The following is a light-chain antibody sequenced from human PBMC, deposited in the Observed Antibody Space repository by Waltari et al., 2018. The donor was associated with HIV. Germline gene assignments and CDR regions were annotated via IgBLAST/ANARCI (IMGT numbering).Light chain of an antibody. CDR1: SSNIGAGYD. CDR2: GYT. CDR3: QSFDSSLSSSVV. Sequence: HSVLTQAPSVSGAPGQRVTISCSGSSSNIGAGYDVHWYQQRPGTATKLLIDGYTMRPCGFPDRFSGAKSGTSASLVITGLQPGDEADYYCQSFDSSLSSSVVFGGGTKLTVL. J-gene: IGLJ2*01. V-gene: IGLV1-40*01.